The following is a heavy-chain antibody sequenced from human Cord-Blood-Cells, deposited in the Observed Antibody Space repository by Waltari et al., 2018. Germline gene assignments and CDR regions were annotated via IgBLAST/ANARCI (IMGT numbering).Heavy chain of an antibody. CDR2: IYYSGST. CDR1: GGSISSSSYY. CDR3: AATLSVTFDY. D-gene: IGHD4-17*01. Sequence: QLQLQESGPGLVKPSETLSLTCTVSGGSISSSSYYCGWIRQPPGKGLEWIGSIYYSGSTYYNPSLKSRVTISVDTSKNQFSLKLSSVTAADTAVYYCAATLSVTFDYWGQGTLVTVSS. J-gene: IGHJ4*02. V-gene: IGHV4-39*01.